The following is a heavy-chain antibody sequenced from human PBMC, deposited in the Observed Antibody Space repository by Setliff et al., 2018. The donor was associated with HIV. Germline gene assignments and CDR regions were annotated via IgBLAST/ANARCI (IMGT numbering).Heavy chain of an antibody. CDR3: ANFGGNSIAAPLDY. CDR2: ISNSGGGST. J-gene: IGHJ4*01. Sequence: GGSLRLSCAASGFTFSSYAMSWVRQAPGRGLEWVSTISNSGGGSTYYADSVKGRFTISRDNSKNTLYLQMNSQKAEDTAVYYSANFGGNSIAAPLDYWGQGTLVTVSS. V-gene: IGHV3-23*01. D-gene: IGHD6-6*01. CDR1: GFTFSSYA.